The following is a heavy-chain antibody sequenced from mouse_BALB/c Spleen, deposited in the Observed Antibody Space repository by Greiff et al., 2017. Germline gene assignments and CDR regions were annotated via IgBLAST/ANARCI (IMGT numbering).Heavy chain of an antibody. CDR3: ARVQGYYYAMDY. CDR2: IRNKANGYTT. Sequence: EVQRVESGGGLVQPGGSLRLSCATSGFTFTDYYMSWVRQPPGKALEWLGFIRNKANGYTTEYSASVKGRFTISRDNSQSILYLQMNTLRAEDSATYYCARVQGYYYAMDYWGQGTSVTVSS. V-gene: IGHV7-3*02. J-gene: IGHJ4*01. CDR1: GFTFTDYY.